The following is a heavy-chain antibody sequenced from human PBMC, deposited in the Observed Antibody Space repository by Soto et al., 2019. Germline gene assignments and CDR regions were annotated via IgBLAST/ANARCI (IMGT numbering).Heavy chain of an antibody. D-gene: IGHD3-3*01. CDR2: IYYSGST. J-gene: IGHJ5*02. CDR1: GGSISSYY. V-gene: IGHV4-59*08. CDR3: ARQDVAITIFGVVIPYNWFDP. Sequence: SETLSLTCTVSGGSISSYYWSWIRQPPGKGLEWIGYIYYSGSTNYNPSLKSRVNISVDTSKNQFSLKLSSVTAADTAVYYCARQDVAITIFGVVIPYNWFDPWGQGTLVTVSS.